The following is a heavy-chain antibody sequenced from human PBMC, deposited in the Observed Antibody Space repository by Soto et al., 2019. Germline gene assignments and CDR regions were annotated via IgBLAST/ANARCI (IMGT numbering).Heavy chain of an antibody. Sequence: GGSLRLSCAASGFTFSSYGMHWVRQAPGKGLEWVAVISYDGSNKYYADSVKGRFTISRDNSKNTLYLQMNSLRAEDTAVYYCAKVAAAHLPWFAPWGQGTLVTVSS. V-gene: IGHV3-30*18. D-gene: IGHD6-13*01. CDR1: GFTFSSYG. CDR3: AKVAAAHLPWFAP. J-gene: IGHJ5*02. CDR2: ISYDGSNK.